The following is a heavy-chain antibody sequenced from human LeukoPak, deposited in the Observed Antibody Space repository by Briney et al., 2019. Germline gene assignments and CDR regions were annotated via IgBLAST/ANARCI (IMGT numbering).Heavy chain of an antibody. CDR3: AHENVPSDYYGSGSYPY. D-gene: IGHD3-10*01. V-gene: IGHV4-38-2*01. CDR2: IYHSGST. J-gene: IGHJ4*02. Sequence: GSLRLSCAASGFTFSYYHMNWVRQAPGKGLEWIGSIYHSGSTYYNPSLKSRVTISVDTSKNQFSLKLSSVTAADTAVYYCAHENVPSDYYGSGSYPYWGQGTLVTVSS. CDR1: GFTFSYYH.